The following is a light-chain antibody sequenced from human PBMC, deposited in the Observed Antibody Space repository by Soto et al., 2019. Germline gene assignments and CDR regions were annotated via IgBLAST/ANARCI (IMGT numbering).Light chain of an antibody. J-gene: IGKJ1*01. CDR3: QQRSNWPRT. CDR1: QSVSTY. Sequence: EIVLTQSPATLSLSPGDRATLSCRASQSVSTYLVWYQQKPGQAPRLLMYDASNRATGIPARFSGSGSETDFTLTISSLEPEDFAVYYCQQRSNWPRTFGLGTKVEI. CDR2: DAS. V-gene: IGKV3-11*01.